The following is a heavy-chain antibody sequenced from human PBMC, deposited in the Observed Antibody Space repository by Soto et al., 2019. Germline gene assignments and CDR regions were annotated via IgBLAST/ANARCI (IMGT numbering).Heavy chain of an antibody. CDR2: INHSGST. Sequence: SETLSLTCAVYGGSFSGYYWSWIRQPPGKGLEWIGEINHSGSTNYNPSLKSRVTISVDTSKNQFSLKLSSVTAADTAVYYCARDGNSGYDPRWFDPWGQGTLVTVSS. D-gene: IGHD5-12*01. J-gene: IGHJ5*02. CDR1: GGSFSGYY. CDR3: ARDGNSGYDPRWFDP. V-gene: IGHV4-34*01.